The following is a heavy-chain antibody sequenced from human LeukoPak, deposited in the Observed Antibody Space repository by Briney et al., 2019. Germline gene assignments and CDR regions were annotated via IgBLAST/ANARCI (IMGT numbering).Heavy chain of an antibody. CDR1: GFTFSSYS. V-gene: IGHV3-21*01. Sequence: GGSLRLSCAASGFTFSSYSMNWVRQAPGKGLEWVSSISSSSSYIYYADSVKGRFTISRDNAKNSLYLQMNSLRAEDTAVYYCARDVPSPGYSSGWPYFDYWGQGTLVTVSS. J-gene: IGHJ4*02. CDR2: ISSSSSYI. D-gene: IGHD6-19*01. CDR3: ARDVPSPGYSSGWPYFDY.